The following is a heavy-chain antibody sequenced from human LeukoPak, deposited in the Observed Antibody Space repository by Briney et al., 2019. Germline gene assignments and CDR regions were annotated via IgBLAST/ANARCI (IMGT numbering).Heavy chain of an antibody. CDR1: GGSISSYY. CDR3: AGSSGWYSAFDI. J-gene: IGHJ3*02. D-gene: IGHD6-19*01. CDR2: IYYSGST. Sequence: PSETLSLTCTVSGGSISSYYWGWIRQPPGKGLEWIGYIYYSGSTNYNPSLKSRVTISVDTSKNQFSLKLSSVTAADTAVYYCAGSSGWYSAFDIWGQGTMVTVSS. V-gene: IGHV4-59*01.